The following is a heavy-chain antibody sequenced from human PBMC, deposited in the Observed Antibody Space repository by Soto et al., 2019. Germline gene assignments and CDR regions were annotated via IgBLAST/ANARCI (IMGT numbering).Heavy chain of an antibody. D-gene: IGHD3-9*01. J-gene: IGHJ6*02. CDR3: ARTSYYDIGGMDV. V-gene: IGHV3-13*01. CDR1: GFTFSTYE. Sequence: EVQLVESGGGLVQPGGSLRLSCAASGFTFSTYEMHWVRQATGKGLEWVSGIGTAGDTDYPGSVKGRFTISRENAKNSLYLQRNSLRAEDTAVYYCARTSYYDIGGMDVGGQGTTVTVSS. CDR2: IGTAGDT.